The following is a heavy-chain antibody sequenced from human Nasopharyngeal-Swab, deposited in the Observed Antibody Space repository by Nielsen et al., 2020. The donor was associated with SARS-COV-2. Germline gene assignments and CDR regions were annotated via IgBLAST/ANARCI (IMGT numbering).Heavy chain of an antibody. CDR3: ARWPVAQLWLMGFDY. Sequence: SETLSLTCAVSGGSLSSSNWWSWVRQPPGKGLEWIGEIYHSGSTNYNPSLKSRVTISVDKSKNQFSLKLSSVTAADTAVYYCARWPVAQLWLMGFDYWGQGTLVTVSS. V-gene: IGHV4-4*02. J-gene: IGHJ4*02. D-gene: IGHD5-18*01. CDR2: IYHSGST. CDR1: GGSLSSSNW.